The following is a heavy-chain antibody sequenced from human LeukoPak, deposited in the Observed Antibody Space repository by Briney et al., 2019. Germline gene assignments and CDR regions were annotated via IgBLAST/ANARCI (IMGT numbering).Heavy chain of an antibody. D-gene: IGHD6-13*01. CDR3: ASGTEGAFDI. Sequence: GGSLRLSCAVSGFTFSSYWMHWVRQAPGKGLVWVSRIDRDGSRINYADSVKGRFTISRDNGKNTLFLQMNSLRAEDAAVYYCASGTEGAFDIWGQGTMVTVSS. V-gene: IGHV3-74*01. CDR1: GFTFSSYW. J-gene: IGHJ3*02. CDR2: IDRDGSRI.